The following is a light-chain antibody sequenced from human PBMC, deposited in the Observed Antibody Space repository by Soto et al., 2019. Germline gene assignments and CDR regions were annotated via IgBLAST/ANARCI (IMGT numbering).Light chain of an antibody. J-gene: IGKJ1*01. CDR3: QQRSNWPWT. Sequence: EIVLTQSPATLSLSPGERATLSCRASQRISGYLAWYQQKTGQAPRLLIYDASNRATGIPVRFSGSGSGTDYTLTITNLEPEDFAIYYCQQRSNWPWTFGQGTKVDIK. CDR2: DAS. CDR1: QRISGY. V-gene: IGKV3-11*01.